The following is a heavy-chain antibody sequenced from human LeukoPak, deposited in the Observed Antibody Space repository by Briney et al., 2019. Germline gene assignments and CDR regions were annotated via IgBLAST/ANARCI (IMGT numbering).Heavy chain of an antibody. D-gene: IGHD6-19*01. CDR2: IKGLGGIT. CDR1: GFTFSSYA. V-gene: IGHV3-23*01. Sequence: GGTLRISCAASGFTFSSYAMSWSRQAPAKGLNRLSPIKGLGGITYYSDSVNSRFTISRNNSKNTLYLQTNSLRAEDKAVYYCASHKTGYSSGWADAFDIWGQGTMVTVSS. J-gene: IGHJ3*02. CDR3: ASHKTGYSSGWADAFDI.